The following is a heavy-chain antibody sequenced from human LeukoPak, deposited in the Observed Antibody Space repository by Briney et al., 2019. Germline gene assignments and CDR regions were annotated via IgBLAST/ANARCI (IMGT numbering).Heavy chain of an antibody. D-gene: IGHD4/OR15-4a*01. CDR3: ARDVYGAGYFDY. CDR1: GFTFSSYG. CDR2: IYSGGST. V-gene: IGHV3-53*01. Sequence: PGGSLRLSCAASGFTFSSYGMSWVRQAPGKGLEWVSVIYSGGSTYYADSVKGRFTISRDNSKNTLYLQMNSLRAEDTAVYYCARDVYGAGYFDYWGQGTLVTVSS. J-gene: IGHJ4*02.